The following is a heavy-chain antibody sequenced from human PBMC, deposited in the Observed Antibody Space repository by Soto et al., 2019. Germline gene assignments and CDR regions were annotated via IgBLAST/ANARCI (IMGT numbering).Heavy chain of an antibody. V-gene: IGHV1-18*04. J-gene: IGHJ3*02. CDR1: GSTFTSYG. D-gene: IGHD3-22*01. CDR2: ISAYNGNT. Sequence: ASVKVSCKASGSTFTSYGISWVRQAPGQGLEWMGWISAYNGNTNYAQKLQGRVTMTTDTSTSTAYMELRSLRSDDTAVYSCASGDDYYDSSGYPTWDAFDIWGQGTMVTVSS. CDR3: ASGDDYYDSSGYPTWDAFDI.